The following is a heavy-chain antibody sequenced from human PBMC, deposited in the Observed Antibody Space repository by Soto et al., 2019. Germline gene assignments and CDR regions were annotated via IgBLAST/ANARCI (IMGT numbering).Heavy chain of an antibody. Sequence: SETLSLTCTVTGGSISNYYWNWIRQSPGKGLEWSGYTYASGSTHYNPALQNRVTISIDTSKNQVSLKVNSVTSADPAVYYCARDHPHSYGVYYFDYWGQGTPVTV. J-gene: IGHJ4*02. D-gene: IGHD5-18*01. CDR1: GGSISNYY. CDR2: TYASGST. CDR3: ARDHPHSYGVYYFDY. V-gene: IGHV4-59*01.